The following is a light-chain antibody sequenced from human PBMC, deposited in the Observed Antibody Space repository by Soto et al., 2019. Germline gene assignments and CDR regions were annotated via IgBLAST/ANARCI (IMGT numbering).Light chain of an antibody. J-gene: IGKJ1*01. Sequence: EIVLTQSPGTLSLSPGESATLSCRASQSVSTSYLAWYQQKPGQAPRLLIYDTSSRVTGIPDRFSGSGSGTDFTLTISRLEPEDFAVYYCQQYGASRWTFGPGTKVDIK. V-gene: IGKV3-20*01. CDR1: QSVSTSY. CDR2: DTS. CDR3: QQYGASRWT.